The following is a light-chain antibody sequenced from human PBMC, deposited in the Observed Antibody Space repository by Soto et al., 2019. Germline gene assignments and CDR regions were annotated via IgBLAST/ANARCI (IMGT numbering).Light chain of an antibody. CDR2: GAS. CDR3: QQYNYWVS. CDR1: QTVSSN. J-gene: IGKJ1*01. V-gene: IGKV3-15*01. Sequence: EIVMTQSPATLSVSPGERATLSCRASQTVSSNLAWYQQKPGQAPRLLIYGASTRATGIPARFSGSGSGTEFTLTISSLQSEDSAIYYGQQYNYWVSFGQETKVEIK.